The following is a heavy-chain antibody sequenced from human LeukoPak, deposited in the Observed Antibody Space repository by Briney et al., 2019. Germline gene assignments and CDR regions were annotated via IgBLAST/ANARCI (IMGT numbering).Heavy chain of an antibody. J-gene: IGHJ4*02. CDR2: IYYSGST. CDR3: ARARDYGEDDY. Sequence: SETLSLTCTVSGGSISSYYWSWIRQPPGKGLERIGYIYYSGSTNYDPSLKSRVTISVDTSKNQFSLKLSSVTAADTAVYYCARARDYGEDDYWGQGTLVTVSS. D-gene: IGHD4-17*01. CDR1: GGSISSYY. V-gene: IGHV4-59*01.